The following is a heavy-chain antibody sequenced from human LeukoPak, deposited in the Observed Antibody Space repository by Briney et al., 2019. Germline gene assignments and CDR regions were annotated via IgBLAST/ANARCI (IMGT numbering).Heavy chain of an antibody. CDR1: GGSLSTHH. CDR2: ISDSGST. CDR3: ARGYDSSAYYPFNY. J-gene: IGHJ4*02. Sequence: PSETLSLTCVVSGGSLSTHHWSWIRQSPGRGLEWIGYISDSGSTNYNPSPKSRVTISVDTSKNQFSLMLSSVTAADTAVYYCARGYDSSAYYPFNYWGQGTLVTVSS. D-gene: IGHD3-22*01. V-gene: IGHV4-59*11.